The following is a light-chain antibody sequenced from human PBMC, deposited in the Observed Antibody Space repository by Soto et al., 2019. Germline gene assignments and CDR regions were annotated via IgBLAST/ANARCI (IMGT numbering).Light chain of an antibody. CDR1: ESVHRN. J-gene: IGKJ3*01. V-gene: IGKV3-15*01. Sequence: EMVMTQSPATLSGSTGERVTLSCRASESVHRNLAWYQQKPGQGPSLLIYYASTRATGVPDRFTGSGSGTEFTLTISSLQSEDSGVYHCQHYNNWPPTFGPGTKVEIK. CDR3: QHYNNWPPT. CDR2: YAS.